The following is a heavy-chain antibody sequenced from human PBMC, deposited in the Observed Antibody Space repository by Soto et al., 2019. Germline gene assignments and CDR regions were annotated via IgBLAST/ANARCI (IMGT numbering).Heavy chain of an antibody. Sequence: GGSLRLSCAASGFSFSNYAMHWVRQAPGKGLEWVSALTPSGGETYYADSVKGRFTISRDNSMNALYLQMNSLRIEDTAVYYCAHPRGYGVFDAYDIWGQGTMVTVSS. V-gene: IGHV3-23*01. J-gene: IGHJ3*02. CDR2: LTPSGGET. CDR3: AHPRGYGVFDAYDI. CDR1: GFSFSNYA. D-gene: IGHD4-17*01.